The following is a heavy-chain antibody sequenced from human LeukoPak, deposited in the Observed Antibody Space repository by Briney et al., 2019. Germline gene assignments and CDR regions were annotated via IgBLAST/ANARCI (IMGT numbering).Heavy chain of an antibody. D-gene: IGHD3-16*02. CDR2: FYYSGST. Sequence: SETLPLTCTVSGGSISSSSYYWGWIRQPPGKGLEWIGSFYYSGSTYYNPSLKSRVTISVDTSKNQFSLKLSSVTAADTAVYYCARDSATNYDYVWGSYRFDYWGQGTLVTVSS. J-gene: IGHJ4*02. V-gene: IGHV4-39*07. CDR1: GGSISSSSYY. CDR3: ARDSATNYDYVWGSYRFDY.